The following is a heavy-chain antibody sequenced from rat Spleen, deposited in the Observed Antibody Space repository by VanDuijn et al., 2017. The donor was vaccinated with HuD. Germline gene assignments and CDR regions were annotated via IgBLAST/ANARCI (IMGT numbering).Heavy chain of an antibody. D-gene: IGHD5-1*01. V-gene: IGHV2-1*01. J-gene: IGHJ2*01. CDR2: IWGDGST. Sequence: QVQLKESGPGLVQPSQTLSLTCTVSGFSLIRYNVHWVRQPPGKGLEWMGGIWGDGSTNYNSALKSRLSISRDTSKSQVFLKMNSVQTEDTAMYFCARLGDHWGQGVMVTVSS. CDR1: GFSLIRYN. CDR3: ARLGDH.